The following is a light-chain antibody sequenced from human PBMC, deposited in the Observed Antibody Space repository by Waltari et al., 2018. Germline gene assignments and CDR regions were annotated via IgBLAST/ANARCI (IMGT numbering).Light chain of an antibody. J-gene: IGLJ2*01. CDR3: QTWGTGIQV. CDR1: SGPSRYA. CDR2: LNSDGSH. Sequence: QLVLTQSPSASASLGASVKLTCPLRSGPSRYALACHQQQPEKGPRYLMKLNSDGSHSKGDGIPDRFSGSSSGAERYLTISSLQSEDEADYYCQTWGTGIQVFGGGTKLTVL. V-gene: IGLV4-69*01.